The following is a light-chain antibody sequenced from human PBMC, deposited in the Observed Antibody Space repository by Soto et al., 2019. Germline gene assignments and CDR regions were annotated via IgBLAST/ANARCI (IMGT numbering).Light chain of an antibody. J-gene: IGLJ1*01. Sequence: VLTQPRSVSGSPGQSVTISCTGASSDVGGYNYVSWYQQHPGKVPKLMIYDVSKRPSGVPDRFSGSKSGNTASLTISGLQTEDEADYYCCSYAGRYTYVFGTGTKVTVL. CDR2: DVS. CDR3: CSYAGRYTYV. V-gene: IGLV2-11*01. CDR1: SSDVGGYNY.